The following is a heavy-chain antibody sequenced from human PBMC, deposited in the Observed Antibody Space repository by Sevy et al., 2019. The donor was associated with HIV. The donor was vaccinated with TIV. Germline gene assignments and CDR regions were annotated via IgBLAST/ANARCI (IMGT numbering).Heavy chain of an antibody. CDR1: GFTFNNYW. CDR3: ARSGDYWGQMGY. Sequence: GGSLSLSCAASGFTFNNYWMTWVRQAPGKGLEWVANIKQDGSDKYYMESVKGRFNIYRDNTKNSLYLQLNSLRAEDTAVYYCARSGDYWGQMGYWGQGTLVTVSS. J-gene: IGHJ4*02. D-gene: IGHD7-27*01. CDR2: IKQDGSDK. V-gene: IGHV3-7*03.